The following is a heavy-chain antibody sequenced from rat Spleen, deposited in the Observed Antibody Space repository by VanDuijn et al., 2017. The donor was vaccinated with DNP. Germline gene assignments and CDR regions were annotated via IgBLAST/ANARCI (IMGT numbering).Heavy chain of an antibody. CDR3: AMRRYRYGLVDF. D-gene: IGHD1-7*01. J-gene: IGHJ2*01. CDR1: GFTFSDYY. Sequence: EVQLVESGGDLVQPGRSLKLSCAASGFTFSDYYMAWVRQAPKKGLEWVACMSPTTRSSYYRDSVKGRFTVSRDDATSTLYLQMNSLRSEDTATYYCAMRRYRYGLVDFSGHGVMVTVSS. CDR2: MSPTTRSS. V-gene: IGHV5-22*01.